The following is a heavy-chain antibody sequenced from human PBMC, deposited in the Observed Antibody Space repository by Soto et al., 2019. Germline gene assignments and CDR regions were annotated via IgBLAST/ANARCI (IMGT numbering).Heavy chain of an antibody. J-gene: IGHJ4*02. CDR2: INPNGYTS. V-gene: IGHV1-46*01. CDR3: ARDLHGAFTTMVD. CDR1: GYTFMDYY. D-gene: IGHD5-18*01. Sequence: QVQMVQSGSEVKKPGASVKVSCKASGYTFMDYYIHWVRQAPGQGLEWMGIINPNGYTSTLAQKFQSRLTVTSDTSASTVFMQLDSLSSEDTAGYYCARDLHGAFTTMVDWGQGTLVTVSS.